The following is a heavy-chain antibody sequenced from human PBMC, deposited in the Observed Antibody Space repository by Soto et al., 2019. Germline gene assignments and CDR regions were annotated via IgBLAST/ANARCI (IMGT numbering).Heavy chain of an antibody. D-gene: IGHD3-16*01. CDR1: GDTVTNFY. V-gene: IGHV1-46*01. CDR2: INPSASHT. Sequence: QVHLVQSGAEVKKPGASVKVSCKASGDTVTNFYVHWVRQAPGQGLEWMGIINPSASHTTYAQKFQGRLTLTTDTSTATVYMELSSLTSEDTALYFCARDRFGTVAPRGMDVWGQGTTVTVSS. CDR3: ARDRFGTVAPRGMDV. J-gene: IGHJ6*02.